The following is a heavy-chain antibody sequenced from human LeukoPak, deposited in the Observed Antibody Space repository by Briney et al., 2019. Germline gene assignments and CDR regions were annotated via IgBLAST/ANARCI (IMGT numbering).Heavy chain of an antibody. V-gene: IGHV4-4*02. CDR3: ARERGSGSYYFDY. D-gene: IGHD1-26*01. J-gene: IGHJ4*02. Sequence: PSETLSLTCAVSGGSISSSNWWSWVRQPPGKGLEWIGEIYHSGSTNYNPSLKSRVTISVDKSKNQFSLKLSSVTAADTAVYYCARERGSGSYYFDYWGQGILVTVSS. CDR2: IYHSGST. CDR1: GGSISSSNW.